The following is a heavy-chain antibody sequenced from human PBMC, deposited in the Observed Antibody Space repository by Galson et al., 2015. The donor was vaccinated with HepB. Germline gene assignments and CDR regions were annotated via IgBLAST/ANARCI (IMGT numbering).Heavy chain of an antibody. CDR3: ARGAEPGAIYWFDP. Sequence: SLRLSCAASGFTFSDYYMTWIRQAPGKGLEWVSYINSRSSYTNYGDSVKGRFTISRDNAKNSVYLHMNSLRAEDTAVYYCARGAEPGAIYWFDPWGPGTLVTVSS. CDR2: INSRSSYT. J-gene: IGHJ5*02. D-gene: IGHD2-2*02. CDR1: GFTFSDYY. V-gene: IGHV3-11*06.